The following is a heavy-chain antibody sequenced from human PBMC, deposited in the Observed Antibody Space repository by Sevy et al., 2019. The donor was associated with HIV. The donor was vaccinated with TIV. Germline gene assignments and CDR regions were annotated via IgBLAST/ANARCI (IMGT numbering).Heavy chain of an antibody. CDR1: GFTFRSYT. D-gene: IGHD3-22*01. J-gene: IGHJ4*02. CDR3: ATGHDYYASSGTPLDY. Sequence: GGSLRLSCVVSGFTFRSYTMTWVRQAPGKGLEWVSTITGSGDKMYYADSVKGRFTISRDNSRNTLYLQMSSLRAADTAVYYCATGHDYYASSGTPLDYWGQGTLVTVSS. CDR2: ITGSGDKM. V-gene: IGHV3-23*01.